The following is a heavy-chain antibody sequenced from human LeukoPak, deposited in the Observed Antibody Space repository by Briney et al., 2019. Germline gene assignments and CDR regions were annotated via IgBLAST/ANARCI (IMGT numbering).Heavy chain of an antibody. CDR1: GGSFSGYY. CDR3: AGGSWRITGRIKWFDP. V-gene: IGHV4-34*01. J-gene: IGHJ5*02. Sequence: PSETLSLTCAVYGGSFSGYYWSWIRQPPGKGLEWIGEINHSGSTNYNPSLKSRVTISVDTSKNQFSLKLSSVTAADTAVYYCAGGSWRITGRIKWFDPWGQGTLVTVSS. D-gene: IGHD1-20*01. CDR2: INHSGST.